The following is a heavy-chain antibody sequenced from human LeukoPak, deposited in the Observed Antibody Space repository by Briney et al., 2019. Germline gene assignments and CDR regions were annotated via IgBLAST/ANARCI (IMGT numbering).Heavy chain of an antibody. V-gene: IGHV3-9*01. CDR3: AKAFSWSWYYYDSSGYYFDY. CDR2: ISWNSGSI. Sequence: PGRSLRLSCAASRFTFDDYAMHWVRQAPGKGLEWVSGISWNSGSIGYADSVKGRFTISRDNAKNSLYLQMNSLRAEDTALYYCAKAFSWSWYYYDSSGYYFDYWGQGTLVTVSS. D-gene: IGHD3-22*01. J-gene: IGHJ4*02. CDR1: RFTFDDYA.